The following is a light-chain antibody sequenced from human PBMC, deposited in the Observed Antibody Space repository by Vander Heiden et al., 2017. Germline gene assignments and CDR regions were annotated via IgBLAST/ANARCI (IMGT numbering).Light chain of an antibody. CDR1: QSVSRY. Sequence: EIVLTQSPATLSLSPGERGTLSCRASQSVSRYLAWYQQKPGQAPRLLIYDASTMATGIPARFSGSGSGTDFTLTISSLEPEDFAVYYCQQRSDWLTFGGGTKVDIK. CDR3: QQRSDWLT. CDR2: DAS. J-gene: IGKJ4*01. V-gene: IGKV3-11*01.